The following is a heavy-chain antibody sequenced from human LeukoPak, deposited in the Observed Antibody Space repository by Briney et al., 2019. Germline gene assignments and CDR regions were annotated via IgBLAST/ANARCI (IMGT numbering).Heavy chain of an antibody. CDR2: IKQDGSEK. D-gene: IGHD2-8*01. CDR3: ARDRRIWYL. V-gene: IGHV3-7*01. J-gene: IGHJ4*02. CDR1: GFTFSSYA. Sequence: GGSLRLSCAASGFTFSSYAMSWVRQAPGKGLEWVANIKQDGSEKYYVDSVKGRFTISRDNAKNSLYLQMNSLRAEDTAVYYCARDRRIWYLWGQGTLVTVSS.